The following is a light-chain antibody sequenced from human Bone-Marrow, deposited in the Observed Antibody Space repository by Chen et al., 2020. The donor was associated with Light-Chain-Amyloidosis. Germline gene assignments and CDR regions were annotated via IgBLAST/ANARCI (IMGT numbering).Light chain of an antibody. CDR2: RDT. CDR3: QSADSSGTYEVI. Sequence: SYELTQPPSVSVSPGQTARITCSGDDLPTKYAYWYQQKPGQAPVLVIHRDTERPSGISERFSGSSSGTTATLTISGVHAEDEADYHCQSADSSGTYEVIFGGGNQADRP. J-gene: IGLJ2*01. V-gene: IGLV3-25*03. CDR1: DLPTKY.